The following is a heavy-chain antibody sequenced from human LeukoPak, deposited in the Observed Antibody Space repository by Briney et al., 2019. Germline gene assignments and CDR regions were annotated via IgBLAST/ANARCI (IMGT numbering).Heavy chain of an antibody. J-gene: IGHJ4*02. CDR2: IDYSGTT. V-gene: IGHV4-39*07. CDR1: DGSISRSSYY. CDR3: ARERTDDYVWGSYRRLNYFDY. Sequence: SEALSLTCSVSDGSISRSSYYWGWIRQPPGKGLEWIGIIDYSGTTDYNPSLKSRVTMSVDTSKNQFSLKLSSVTAADTAVYYCARERTDDYVWGSYRRLNYFDYWGQGTLVTVSS. D-gene: IGHD3-16*02.